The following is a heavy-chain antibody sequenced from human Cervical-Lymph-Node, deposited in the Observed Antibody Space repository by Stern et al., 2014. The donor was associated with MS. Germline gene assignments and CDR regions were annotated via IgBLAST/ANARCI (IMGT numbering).Heavy chain of an antibody. V-gene: IGHV3-7*01. CDR1: GFTFSNYW. D-gene: IGHD3-10*01. Sequence: EDQLVESGGGLVPPGGSLRLSCAASGFTFSNYWMAWVRRAPGRGLEWVAHVKEDATQTYYVDSVRGRFTISRDNAKNSLYLEMNRLTSEDTAVYYCARQGFRESPTDFWGQGTLVTVSS. CDR2: VKEDATQT. J-gene: IGHJ4*02. CDR3: ARQGFRESPTDF.